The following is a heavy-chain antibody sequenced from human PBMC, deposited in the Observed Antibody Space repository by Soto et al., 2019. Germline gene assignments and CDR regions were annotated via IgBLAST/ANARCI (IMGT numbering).Heavy chain of an antibody. CDR2: INHSGST. CDR3: ARETYTFPDY. D-gene: IGHD2-2*02. Sequence: QVQLQQWGAGLLKPSETLSLTCAVYGGSFSGYYWSWIRQPPGKGLEWIGEINHSGSTNYNPSLKSRVTISVDTSENQFSLKLSSVTAADTAVYYCARETYTFPDYWGRGTLVTVSS. CDR1: GGSFSGYY. V-gene: IGHV4-34*01. J-gene: IGHJ4*02.